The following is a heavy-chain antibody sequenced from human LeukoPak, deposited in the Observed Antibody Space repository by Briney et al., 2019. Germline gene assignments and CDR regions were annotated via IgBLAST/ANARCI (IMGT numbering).Heavy chain of an antibody. J-gene: IGHJ6*02. CDR3: ARGGGLDV. CDR2: INSDGSIT. CDR1: GFTFSNYW. Sequence: GGSLRLSCAASGFTFSNYWMHWVRQAPGKGLVWVARINSDGSITTYTDSVKGRFTISRDNAKNSLYLQMSNLRAEDTAVYFCARGGGLDVWGQGATVTVSS. D-gene: IGHD3-16*01. V-gene: IGHV3-74*03.